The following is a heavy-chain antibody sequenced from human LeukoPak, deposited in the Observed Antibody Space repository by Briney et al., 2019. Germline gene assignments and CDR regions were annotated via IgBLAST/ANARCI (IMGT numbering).Heavy chain of an antibody. D-gene: IGHD3-10*01. V-gene: IGHV3-11*01. CDR2: ISSSGSTI. CDR3: ARGLTMVRGVTDY. J-gene: IGHJ4*02. CDR1: GFTFSDYY. Sequence: GGSLRLSCAASGFTFSDYYMSWIRQAPGKGLEWVSYISSSGSTIYYTDSVKGRFTISRDNAKNSLHLQMNSLRAEDTAVYYCARGLTMVRGVTDYWGQGTLVTVSS.